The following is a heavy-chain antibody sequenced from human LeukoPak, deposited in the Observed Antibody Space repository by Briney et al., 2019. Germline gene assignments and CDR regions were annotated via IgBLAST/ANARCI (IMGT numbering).Heavy chain of an antibody. V-gene: IGHV4-59*01. CDR1: SGSISSYY. CDR2: IHYSGST. CDR3: ARSPGYYDKRNYFSGDFDY. J-gene: IGHJ4*02. D-gene: IGHD3-22*01. Sequence: SETLSLTCTVSSGSISSYYWNWIRQPPGKGLEWIGFIHYSGSTNYNPSLKSRVTISLDTSKSQFSLKLSSVTAADTAVYYCARSPGYYDKRNYFSGDFDYWGQGTLVTVSP.